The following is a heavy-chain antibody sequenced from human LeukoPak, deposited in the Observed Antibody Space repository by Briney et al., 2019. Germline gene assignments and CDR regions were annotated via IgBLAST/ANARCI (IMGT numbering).Heavy chain of an antibody. Sequence: QPGGSLRLSCAASGFTVSSNYMSWVRQAPGKGLEWVSVIYSGGSTYYADSVKGRFTISRDNSKNTLYLQMNSLKTEDTAVYYCTRVSGSSSWYGAFDIWGQGTMVTVSS. CDR3: TRVSGSSSWYGAFDI. CDR2: IYSGGST. J-gene: IGHJ3*02. CDR1: GFTVSSNY. V-gene: IGHV3-53*03. D-gene: IGHD6-13*01.